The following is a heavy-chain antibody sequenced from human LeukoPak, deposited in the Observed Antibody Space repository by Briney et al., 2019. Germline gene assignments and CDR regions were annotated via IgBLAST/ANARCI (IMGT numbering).Heavy chain of an antibody. CDR1: GFTVSSNF. J-gene: IGHJ4*02. CDR2: IYSRGGT. V-gene: IGHV3-53*01. CDR3: AKRLDYDILTGYYGY. Sequence: GGSLRLSCAASGFTVSSNFMSWVRQAPGKGLECVSVIYSRGGTYYADSVQGRFTISRDNSKNTLYLQMNSLRAEDTVVYYCAKRLDYDILTGYYGYWGQGTLVTVSS. D-gene: IGHD3-9*01.